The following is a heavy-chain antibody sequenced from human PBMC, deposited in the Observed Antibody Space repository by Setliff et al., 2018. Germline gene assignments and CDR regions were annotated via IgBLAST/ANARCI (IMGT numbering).Heavy chain of an antibody. J-gene: IGHJ3*02. CDR1: GYTFTSYA. V-gene: IGHV1-18*01. CDR2: ISGYNGYT. CDR3: VRDRAAIVVGPPTAAFDI. D-gene: IGHD2-2*01. Sequence: ASVKVSCKASGYTFTSYAMHWVRQAPGQRLEWMGWISGYNGYTVYAQKLQGRVTLTTDTSTGTAYMEVRSLRSDDTAQYYCVRDRAAIVVGPPTAAFDIWGQGTMVTVSS.